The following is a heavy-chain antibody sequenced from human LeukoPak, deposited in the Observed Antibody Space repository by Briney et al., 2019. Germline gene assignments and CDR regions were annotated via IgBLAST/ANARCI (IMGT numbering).Heavy chain of an antibody. CDR2: IYYSGST. CDR1: GGSISSYY. Sequence: SETLSLTCTVSGGSISSYYWSWIRQPPGKGLEWIGYIYYSGSTNYNPSLKSRVTISVDTSKNQFSLKLSSVTAADTAVYYCARVSDGYNYRGFDYWGQGTLVTVSS. D-gene: IGHD5-24*01. V-gene: IGHV4-59*01. J-gene: IGHJ4*02. CDR3: ARVSDGYNYRGFDY.